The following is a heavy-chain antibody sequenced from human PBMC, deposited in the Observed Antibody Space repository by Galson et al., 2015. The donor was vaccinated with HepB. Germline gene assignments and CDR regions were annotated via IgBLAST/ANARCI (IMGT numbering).Heavy chain of an antibody. J-gene: IGHJ4*02. CDR2: IRNKANSYAT. V-gene: IGHV3-73*01. CDR3: TRGNFDY. CDR1: GFTFSGSA. Sequence: SLRLSCAASGFTFSGSAMHWVRQASGRGLEWVGRIRNKANSYATAYAASVKGRFTISRDDSKNTAYLQMNSLKTEDTAVYYCTRGNFDYWGQGTLVTVSS.